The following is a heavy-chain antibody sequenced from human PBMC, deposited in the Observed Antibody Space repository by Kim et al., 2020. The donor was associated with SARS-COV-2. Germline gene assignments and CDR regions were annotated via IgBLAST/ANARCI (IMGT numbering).Heavy chain of an antibody. CDR2: IIPISGSP. D-gene: IGHD5-12*01. J-gene: IGHJ6*02. CDR1: GGTFNSYA. CDR3: ACPDVDPRNYDYHAMDV. V-gene: IGHV1-69*13. Sequence: SVKVSCKASGGTFNSYAINWVRQAPGQGLEWMGRIIPISGSPNYAQKFQGRLTFTADESTGTAYMELSRLRSEDTAVYFCACPDVDPRNYDYHAMDVWGQGTTVTVSS.